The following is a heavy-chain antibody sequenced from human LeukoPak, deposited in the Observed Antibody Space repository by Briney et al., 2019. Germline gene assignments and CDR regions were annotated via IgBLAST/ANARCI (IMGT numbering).Heavy chain of an antibody. CDR1: GLTFSTSGFN. Sequence: PGGSLRLSCTASGLTFSTSGFNWVRQAPGKGLEWIGSIYYSGSTYYNPSLKSRVTISVDTSKNQFSLKLSSVTAADTAVYYCARRGGGGWYGPYYYYYYMDVWGKGTTVTVSS. CDR3: ARRGGGGWYGPYYYYYYMDV. CDR2: IYYSGST. V-gene: IGHV4-39*01. J-gene: IGHJ6*03. D-gene: IGHD6-19*01.